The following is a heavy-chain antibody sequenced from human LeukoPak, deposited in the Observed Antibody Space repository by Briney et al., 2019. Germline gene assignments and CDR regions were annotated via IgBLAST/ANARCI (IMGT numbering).Heavy chain of an antibody. V-gene: IGHV1-2*06. CDR2: INPNSGGT. CDR3: ARDTGIAAGL. J-gene: IGHJ4*02. CDR1: GYTFTGYY. Sequence: ASVKVSCKASGYTFTGYYMHWVRQAPGQGLEWMGRINPNSGGTNYAQKSQGRVTMTRDTTISTAYIQQSRLRSADTAPYYCARDTGIAAGLWGQGALVAVSS. D-gene: IGHD6-13*01.